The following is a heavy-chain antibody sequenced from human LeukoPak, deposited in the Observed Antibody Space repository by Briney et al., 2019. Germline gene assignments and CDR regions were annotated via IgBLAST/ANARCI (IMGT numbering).Heavy chain of an antibody. CDR2: ISYSGGTT. D-gene: IGHD4-17*01. J-gene: IGHJ4*02. CDR3: ARDPDYGDYGG. Sequence: GGSLRLSCASSGFTFTSYAVSWVRQAPGKGLEWVSTISYSGGTTYHTDSVKGRFTISRDNAKNSLYLQMNSLRAEDTAVYYCARDPDYGDYGGWGQGTLVVVSS. CDR1: GFTFTSYA. V-gene: IGHV3-23*01.